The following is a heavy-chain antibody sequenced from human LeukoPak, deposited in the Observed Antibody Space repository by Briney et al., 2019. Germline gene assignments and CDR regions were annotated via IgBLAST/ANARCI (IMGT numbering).Heavy chain of an antibody. D-gene: IGHD1-26*01. CDR2: ISAYNGNT. CDR3: ASTSAVGATVYYYYGMDV. V-gene: IGHV1-18*01. CDR1: GYTFTSYG. Sequence: ASVKVSCKASGYTFTSYGSSWVRQAPGQGLEWMGWISAYNGNTNYAQKLQGRVTITTDTSTSTAYMELRSLRSDDTAVYYCASTSAVGATVYYYYGMDVWGQGTTVTDSS. J-gene: IGHJ6*02.